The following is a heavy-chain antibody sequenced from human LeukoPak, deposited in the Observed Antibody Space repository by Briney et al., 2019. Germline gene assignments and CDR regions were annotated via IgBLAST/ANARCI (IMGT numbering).Heavy chain of an antibody. Sequence: TSETLSLTCAVSGGSISSSNWWSWVRQPPGKGLEWIGEIYHSGSTNYNPSLKSRLTISVDTSKNQFSLKLNSVTAADTAVYYCASTSRWSYYFDYWGQGTLVTVSS. D-gene: IGHD4-23*01. CDR2: IYHSGST. J-gene: IGHJ4*02. CDR3: ASTSRWSYYFDY. V-gene: IGHV4-4*02. CDR1: GGSISSSNW.